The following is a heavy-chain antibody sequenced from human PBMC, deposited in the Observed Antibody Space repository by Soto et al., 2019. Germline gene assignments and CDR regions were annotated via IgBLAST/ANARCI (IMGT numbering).Heavy chain of an antibody. V-gene: IGHV6-1*01. Sequence: SQTLSLTCAISADSVSSNSATGNCIRQSPSRGLEWLGRTYYRSKWYNGYAVSVKSRITISPDTSKNQFSLQLNSVTPDDTAVFYCARDTPPYGLDVWGQGTTVTVSS. CDR2: TYYRSKWYN. J-gene: IGHJ6*02. CDR1: ADSVSSNSAT. CDR3: ARDTPPYGLDV.